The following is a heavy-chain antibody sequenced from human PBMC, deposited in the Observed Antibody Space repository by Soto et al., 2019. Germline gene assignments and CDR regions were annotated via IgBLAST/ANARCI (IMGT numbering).Heavy chain of an antibody. CDR1: GFTFSSYA. D-gene: IGHD4-17*01. Sequence: PGGSLSLSCAASGFTFSSYAMHWVRQAPGKGLEWVAVISYDGSNKYYADSVKGRFTISRDNSKNTLYLQMNSLRAEDTAVYYCARGHDYGDYGFDYWGQGTLVTVYS. CDR3: ARGHDYGDYGFDY. CDR2: ISYDGSNK. V-gene: IGHV3-30-3*01. J-gene: IGHJ4*02.